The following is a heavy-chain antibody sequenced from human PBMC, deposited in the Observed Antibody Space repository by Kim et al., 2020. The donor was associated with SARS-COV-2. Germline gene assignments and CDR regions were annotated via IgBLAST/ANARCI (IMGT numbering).Heavy chain of an antibody. Sequence: NYNPSLKGRVTISVDKSKNQFSLKLSSVTAADTAVYYCARDGRARGAFDIWGQGTMVTVSS. D-gene: IGHD1-26*01. V-gene: IGHV4-4*02. J-gene: IGHJ3*02. CDR3: ARDGRARGAFDI.